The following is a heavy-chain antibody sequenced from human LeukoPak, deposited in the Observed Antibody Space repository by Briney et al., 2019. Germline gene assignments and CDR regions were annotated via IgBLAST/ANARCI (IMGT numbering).Heavy chain of an antibody. CDR2: IYTTGTT. D-gene: IGHD6-25*01. J-gene: IGHJ4*02. CDR1: NASVNSYF. V-gene: IGHV4-4*07. CDR3: GRQGYTAAYHFFDY. Sequence: SETLSLTCTVSNASVNSYFWGWVRQPAGKGLEWLGRIYTTGTTYYNPSLKSRLTLSIETSKSSFSLTPRSATAADTAVYFCGRQGYTAAYHFFDYWSLGTLVTVSS.